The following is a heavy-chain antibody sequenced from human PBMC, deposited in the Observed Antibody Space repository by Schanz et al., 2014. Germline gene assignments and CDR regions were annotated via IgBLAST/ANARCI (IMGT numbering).Heavy chain of an antibody. D-gene: IGHD3-9*01. Sequence: QVQLVESGGGVVQFGRSLRLSCVASGFTFSSYGMHWVRQAPGKGLEWVSSISHSGGSKYYADSVKGRFTISRDNSENTLYLQMNSLRAEDTALYYCARDSGPYYDKSMDVWGQGTTVAVSS. CDR2: ISHSGGSK. CDR3: ARDSGPYYDKSMDV. CDR1: GFTFSSYG. J-gene: IGHJ6*02. V-gene: IGHV3-NL1*01.